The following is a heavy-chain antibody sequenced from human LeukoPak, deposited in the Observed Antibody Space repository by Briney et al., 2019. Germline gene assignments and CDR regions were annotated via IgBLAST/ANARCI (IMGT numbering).Heavy chain of an antibody. J-gene: IGHJ4*02. Sequence: PSETLSLTCTVSGGSLSSYYWSWIRQPPGKGLEWIGYIYYSGSTKYNPSLRSRVTIPADTSKNQFSLKLSSVTAADTAVYYCARHLRGEQQLSGFDYWGQGTPVTVSP. D-gene: IGHD6-13*01. CDR2: IYYSGST. CDR3: ARHLRGEQQLSGFDY. V-gene: IGHV4-59*08. CDR1: GGSLSSYY.